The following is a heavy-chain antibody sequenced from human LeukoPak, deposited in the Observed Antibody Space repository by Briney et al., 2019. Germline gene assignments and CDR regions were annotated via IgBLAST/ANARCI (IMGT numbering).Heavy chain of an antibody. J-gene: IGHJ4*02. CDR3: ARSRVGPLPSAEDH. V-gene: IGHV3-30*04. CDR2: ISYDGSHK. D-gene: IGHD2-2*01. Sequence: GTSLRLSCAASGFSFSTYAMHWVRQAPGKGLEWVAVISYDGSHKFYGDSVRGRFTISRDNSENTLYLQVSSLRPEDMAVYYCARSRVGPLPSAEDHWGQGTLVTVSS. CDR1: GFSFSTYA.